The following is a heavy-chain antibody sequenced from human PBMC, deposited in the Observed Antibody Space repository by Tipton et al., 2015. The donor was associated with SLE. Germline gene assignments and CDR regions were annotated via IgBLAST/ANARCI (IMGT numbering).Heavy chain of an antibody. D-gene: IGHD3-16*01. CDR3: ARERGGDAFDI. CDR2: ISYDGSNK. V-gene: IGHV3-30*04. Sequence: SLRLSCAASGFTFSSYVMYWVRQAPGKGLEWVAVISYDGSNKYYADSVKGRFTISRDDAKNSVYLQMNSLRVEDTAVYYCARERGGDAFDIWGQGTVVTVSS. J-gene: IGHJ3*02. CDR1: GFTFSSYV.